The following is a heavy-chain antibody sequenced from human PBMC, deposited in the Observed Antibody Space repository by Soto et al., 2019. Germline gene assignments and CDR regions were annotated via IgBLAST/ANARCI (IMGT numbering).Heavy chain of an antibody. V-gene: IGHV3-30*18. J-gene: IGHJ4*02. Sequence: QVQLVESGGGVVQPGRSLRLSCAASGFTSSSFGIHWVRQAPGKGLEWVAVISYDGIDKNYADSVKGRFTISRENSKNMVYLQMNSLRAEDTAVYYCAKDLREMATIRPDYWGQGILVTVSS. CDR1: GFTSSSFG. CDR3: AKDLREMATIRPDY. D-gene: IGHD5-12*01. CDR2: ISYDGIDK.